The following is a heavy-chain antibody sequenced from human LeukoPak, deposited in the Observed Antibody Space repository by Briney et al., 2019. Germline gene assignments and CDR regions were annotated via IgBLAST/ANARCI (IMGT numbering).Heavy chain of an antibody. CDR2: IYYSGST. CDR3: AKPVKMPKILGVFDI. Sequence: PSETLSLTCTVSGGSISSYYWSWIRQPPGKGLEWIGYIYYSGSTNYNPSLKSRVTISVDTSKNQFSLKLSSVTAADTAVYYCAKPVKMPKILGVFDIGGQGKMAPVSS. D-gene: IGHD2-2*01. J-gene: IGHJ3*02. CDR1: GGSISSYY. V-gene: IGHV4-59*08.